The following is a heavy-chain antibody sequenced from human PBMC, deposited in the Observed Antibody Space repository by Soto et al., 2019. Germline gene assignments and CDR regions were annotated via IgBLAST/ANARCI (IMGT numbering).Heavy chain of an antibody. J-gene: IGHJ4*02. Sequence: ASVKVSCKASGYTFTGYYMHWVRQAPGQGLEGMGRINPNSGGTNYAQKFQGRVTLTRDTSISTAYMELSRLRADDTAVYYCARLEMATIIDYWGQGTLVTVSS. CDR1: GYTFTGYY. CDR3: ARLEMATIIDY. CDR2: INPNSGGT. D-gene: IGHD5-12*01. V-gene: IGHV1-2*06.